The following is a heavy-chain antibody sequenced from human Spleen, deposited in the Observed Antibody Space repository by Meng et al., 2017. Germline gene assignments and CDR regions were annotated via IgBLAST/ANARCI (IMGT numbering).Heavy chain of an antibody. V-gene: IGHV3-23*01. CDR3: TIYTSGHI. CDR1: GVIFDRYA. J-gene: IGHJ3*02. D-gene: IGHD6-19*01. Sequence: GESLKISCAAPGVIFDRYAMTWVRQAPGKGLEWVSAISGSGGSTYYADSVKGRFTISRDDSKNTAYLQMNNLKTEDTAVYYCTIYTSGHIWGQGTTVTVSS. CDR2: ISGSGGST.